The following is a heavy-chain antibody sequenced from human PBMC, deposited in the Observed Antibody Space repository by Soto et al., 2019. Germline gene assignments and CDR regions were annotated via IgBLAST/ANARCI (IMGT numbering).Heavy chain of an antibody. CDR2: IKQDGSEK. Sequence: GGSLRLSCAASGFTFSSYWMSWVRKAPGKGLEWVANIKQDGSEKYYVDSVKGRFTISRDNAKNSLYLQMNSLRAEDTAVYYCARDPSIVLVPAATYYYYYYGMDVWGQGTTVTVSS. CDR3: ARDPSIVLVPAATYYYYYYGMDV. D-gene: IGHD2-2*01. J-gene: IGHJ6*02. CDR1: GFTFSSYW. V-gene: IGHV3-7*01.